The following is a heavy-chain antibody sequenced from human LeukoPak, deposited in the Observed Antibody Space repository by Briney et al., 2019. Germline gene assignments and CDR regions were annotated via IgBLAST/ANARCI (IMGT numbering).Heavy chain of an antibody. CDR2: IYYSGST. D-gene: IGHD6-13*01. CDR3: ARSTTIAAAGTYFDY. Sequence: SETLSLTCTVSGGSISSYYWSWIRQPPGKGLEWIGYIYYSGSTNYNPSLKSRVTISVDTSKNQFSLKLSSVTAADTAVYYCARSTTIAAAGTYFDYWGQGTLVTVSS. J-gene: IGHJ4*02. V-gene: IGHV4-59*01. CDR1: GGSISSYY.